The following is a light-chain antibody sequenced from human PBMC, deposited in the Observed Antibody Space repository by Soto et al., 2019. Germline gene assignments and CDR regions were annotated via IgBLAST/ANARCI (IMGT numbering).Light chain of an antibody. CDR3: QQYDKWPHT. V-gene: IGKV3-15*01. CDR1: QNLSRN. J-gene: IGKJ2*01. CDR2: GAS. Sequence: EMVMTQSPATLSVSPGERATLSCRASQNLSRNLAWYQQQPGQAPRLLIYGASPRATGIPARFSGSGSGTDFTLTISSLQSEDFAVYYCQQYDKWPHTFGQGTKLEIK.